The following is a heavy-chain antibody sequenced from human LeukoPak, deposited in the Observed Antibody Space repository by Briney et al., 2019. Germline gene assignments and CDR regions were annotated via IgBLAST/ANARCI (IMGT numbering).Heavy chain of an antibody. CDR2: MNPNSGNT. CDR3: ARGWFGQLLQDY. V-gene: IGHV1-8*01. Sequence: ASVKLSCKASGYTFTSYDINWVRQATGQGPEWMGWMNPNSGNTGYAQQFQGRVTMTRTTSTSTAYMELSSLRSDDTAVYYCARGWFGQLLQDYWGQGTLVTVSS. J-gene: IGHJ4*02. D-gene: IGHD3-10*01. CDR1: GYTFTSYD.